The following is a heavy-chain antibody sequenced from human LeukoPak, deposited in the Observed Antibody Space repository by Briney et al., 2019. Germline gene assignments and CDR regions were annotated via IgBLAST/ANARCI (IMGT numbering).Heavy chain of an antibody. J-gene: IGHJ4*02. CDR3: ARRSPPWGSGGYYFDY. D-gene: IGHD7-27*01. V-gene: IGHV4-34*01. CDR1: GGSFSGYY. CDR2: INHSGST. Sequence: SETLSLTCAVYGGSFSGYYWSWIRQPPGKGLEWIGEINHSGSTNYNPSLKSRVTISVDTSKNQFSLKLSSVTAADTAVYYCARRSPPWGSGGYYFDYWGQGTLVTVSS.